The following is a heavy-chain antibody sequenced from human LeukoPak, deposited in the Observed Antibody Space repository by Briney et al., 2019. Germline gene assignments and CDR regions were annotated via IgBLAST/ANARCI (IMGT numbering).Heavy chain of an antibody. J-gene: IGHJ4*02. CDR2: IGTAGDT. Sequence: GGSLRLSCAASGFTFSSYDMHWVRQATGKGLEWVSAIGTAGDTYYPGSVKGRFTISRENAKNSLYLQMNSLRAEDTAVYYCARDPLGGSWTADGIDYWGQGTLVTVSS. CDR1: GFTFSSYD. CDR3: ARDPLGGSWTADGIDY. D-gene: IGHD6-13*01. V-gene: IGHV3-13*01.